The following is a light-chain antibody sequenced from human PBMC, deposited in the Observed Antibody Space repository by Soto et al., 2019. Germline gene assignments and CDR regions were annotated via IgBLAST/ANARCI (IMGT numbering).Light chain of an antibody. CDR1: QSVSSN. V-gene: IGKV3-15*01. J-gene: IGKJ1*01. CDR3: QQYNNWPPRGWAT. CDR2: GAS. Sequence: EIVMTQSPATLSVSPGERATLSCRASQSVSSNLAWYQQKPGQAPRLLIYGASTRATGIPARFSGSGSGTEFTLTISSLQSEDFAVYYCQQYNNWPPRGWATFGQGTKVEIK.